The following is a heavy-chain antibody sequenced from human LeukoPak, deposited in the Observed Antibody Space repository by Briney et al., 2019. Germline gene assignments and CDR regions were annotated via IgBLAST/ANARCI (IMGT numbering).Heavy chain of an antibody. V-gene: IGHV3-30-3*01. CDR2: ISYDGNNK. CDR3: ARVGGVISVLDY. D-gene: IGHD3-10*01. CDR1: GFTFSNYA. Sequence: PGRSLRLSCAASGFTFSNYAMHWVRQAPGKGLEWVAVISYDGNNKYYADSMKGRFTISRDNSKNTLYLQMNTLRAEDTAVYYCARVGGVISVLDYWGQGTLVTVSS. J-gene: IGHJ4*02.